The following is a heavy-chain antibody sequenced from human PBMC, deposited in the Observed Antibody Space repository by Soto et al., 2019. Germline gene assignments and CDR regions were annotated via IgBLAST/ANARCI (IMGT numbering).Heavy chain of an antibody. V-gene: IGHV4-59*01. CDR2: IYYSGRT. CDR3: ARGEYYGETQY. D-gene: IGHD4-17*01. Sequence: QVQLQESGPGLVKPSETLSLTCTASGGSISSYYWSWIRQPPGKGLEWIVYIYYSGRTNYNPSLKSRVTLSVDASKTQFSLKLTSVTAADTAVQYCARGEYYGETQYWGQGTLVTVSS. CDR1: GGSISSYY. J-gene: IGHJ4*02.